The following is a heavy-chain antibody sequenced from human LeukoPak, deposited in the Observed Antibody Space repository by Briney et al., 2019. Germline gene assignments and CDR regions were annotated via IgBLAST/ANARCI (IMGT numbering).Heavy chain of an antibody. CDR3: ARGDRSSTLAFDI. CDR2: ISAYSGNT. D-gene: IGHD6-6*01. J-gene: IGHJ3*02. V-gene: IGHV1-18*01. CDR1: GYTFTSYG. Sequence: ASVKVSCMASGYTFTSYGITWVRQAPGQGLEWMGWISAYSGNTNYAQKLQGRVTMTTDTSTSTVYMELRSLRSDDTAVYYCARGDRSSTLAFDIWGQGTMVTVSS.